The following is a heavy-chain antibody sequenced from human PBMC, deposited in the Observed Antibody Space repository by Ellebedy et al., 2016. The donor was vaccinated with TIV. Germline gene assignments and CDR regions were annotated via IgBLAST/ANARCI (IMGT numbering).Heavy chain of an antibody. Sequence: MPSETLSLTCTVSGGSISSSSYYWGWIRQPPGKGREWIGSIYYSGSTYYNPSLKSRVTISVDTSKNQFSLKLSSVTAADTAVYYCARVPTGVYPAMATDYYGMDVWGQGTTVTVSS. J-gene: IGHJ6*02. CDR1: GGSISSSSYY. CDR2: IYYSGST. V-gene: IGHV4-39*07. D-gene: IGHD5-18*01. CDR3: ARVPTGVYPAMATDYYGMDV.